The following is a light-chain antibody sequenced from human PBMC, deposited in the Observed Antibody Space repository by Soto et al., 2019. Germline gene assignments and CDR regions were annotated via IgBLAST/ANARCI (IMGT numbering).Light chain of an antibody. Sequence: DIQMTQSPSSLSASVGDRVTITCRASQDISNSLAWYQQKPGKVPKVLIYAASISQSGVPARFSGSGSGTDFTLTISSLQPEDVATYYCQKYNSAPLTFGGGTKVEI. CDR1: QDISNS. V-gene: IGKV1-27*01. CDR2: AAS. J-gene: IGKJ4*01. CDR3: QKYNSAPLT.